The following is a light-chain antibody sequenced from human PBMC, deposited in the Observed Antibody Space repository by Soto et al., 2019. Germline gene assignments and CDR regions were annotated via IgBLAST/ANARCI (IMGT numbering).Light chain of an antibody. CDR2: AAS. CDR3: QQYGTSPPYT. Sequence: EIVLTQSPVTLSLSPGERATLSCRASQSVSSGNLAWYQQKPGQAPRLLIYAASSRATGIPDRFSGSGSGADFTLTISRLEPEDFAVYYCQQYGTSPPYTFGQGTKVEIK. J-gene: IGKJ2*01. CDR1: QSVSSGN. V-gene: IGKV3-20*01.